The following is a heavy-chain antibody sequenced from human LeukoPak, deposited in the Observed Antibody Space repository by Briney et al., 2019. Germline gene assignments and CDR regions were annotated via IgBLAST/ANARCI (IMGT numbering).Heavy chain of an antibody. CDR2: INHSGST. Sequence: SETLSLTCTVSGGSISSSSYYWSWIRQPPGKGLEWIGEINHSGSTNYNPSLKSRVTISVDTSKNQFSLKLSSVTAADTAVYYCARPGYGSGRRYFDYWGQGTLVTVSS. J-gene: IGHJ4*02. CDR3: ARPGYGSGRRYFDY. D-gene: IGHD3-10*01. V-gene: IGHV4-39*07. CDR1: GGSISSSSYY.